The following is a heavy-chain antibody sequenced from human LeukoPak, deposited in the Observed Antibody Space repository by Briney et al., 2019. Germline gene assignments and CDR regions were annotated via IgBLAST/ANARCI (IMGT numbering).Heavy chain of an antibody. J-gene: IGHJ4*02. D-gene: IGHD3-22*01. V-gene: IGHV1-69*13. CDR2: IIPIFGTA. CDR1: GYTFTSYD. Sequence: ASVKVSCKASGYTFTSYDISWVRQAPGRGLEWMGGIIPIFGTANYAQKFQGRVTITADESTSTAYMELSSLRSEDTAVYYCARDERYYDSSGYYPNYPTYWGQGTLVTVSS. CDR3: ARDERYYDSSGYYPNYPTY.